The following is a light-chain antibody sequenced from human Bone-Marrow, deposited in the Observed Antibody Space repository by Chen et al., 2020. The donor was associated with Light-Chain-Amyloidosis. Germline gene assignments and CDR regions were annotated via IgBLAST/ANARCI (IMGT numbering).Light chain of an antibody. CDR2: RDT. CDR3: QSADSSGTYEVI. V-gene: IGLV3-25*03. Sequence: SYDMTQPPPVAVSTGQTARMTCSGDDLPTKYAYWYQQKPGQAPVLVIHRDTERPSGISERFSGSSSGTTATLTISGVQAEDEADYHCQSADSSGTYEVIFGGGTTLTVL. CDR1: DLPTKY. J-gene: IGLJ2*01.